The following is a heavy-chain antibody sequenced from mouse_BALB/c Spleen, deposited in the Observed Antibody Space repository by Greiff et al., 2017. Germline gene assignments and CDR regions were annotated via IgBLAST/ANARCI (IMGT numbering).Heavy chain of an antibody. CDR2: ISSGGGST. CDR3: ARHDDYDGFDY. CDR1: GFAFSSYD. J-gene: IGHJ2*01. D-gene: IGHD2-4*01. Sequence: EVQGVESGGGLVKPGGSLKLSCAASGFAFSSYDMSWVRQTPEKRLEWVAYISSGGGSTYYPDTVKGRFTISRDNAKNTLYLQMSSLKSEDTAMYYCARHDDYDGFDYWGQGTTLTVSS. V-gene: IGHV5-12-1*01.